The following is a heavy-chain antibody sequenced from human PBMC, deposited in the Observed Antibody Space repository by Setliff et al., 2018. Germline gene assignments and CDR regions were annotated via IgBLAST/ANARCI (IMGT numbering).Heavy chain of an antibody. CDR2: ISHTGST. D-gene: IGHD3-3*01. J-gene: IGHJ4*02. Sequence: SETLSLTCRVSGYSIRSGYNWGWIRQSPGKGLEWIASISHTGSTDYNPSLESQITISVDTSKNQFSLNLSSVTAADTAVYYCARHGLQFLEWLSAFDYWGQGTLVTV. CDR1: GYSIRSGYN. V-gene: IGHV4-38-2*01. CDR3: ARHGLQFLEWLSAFDY.